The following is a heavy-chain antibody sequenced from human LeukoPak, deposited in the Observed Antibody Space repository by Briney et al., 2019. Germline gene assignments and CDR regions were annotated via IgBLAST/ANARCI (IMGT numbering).Heavy chain of an antibody. CDR3: ARDIDAANSWYSDS. J-gene: IGHJ4*02. CDR2: ISFHGSDE. Sequence: GGSLRLSCAASGVSFRCFAMQWVRQAPGKGLEWVAGISFHGSDEYYVDSVKGRFTISRDNSKSMLYLQMFNLRTEDTAIYYCARDIDAANSWYSDSWGQGTLVIVSS. V-gene: IGHV3-30*03. CDR1: GVSFRCFA. D-gene: IGHD2-21*01.